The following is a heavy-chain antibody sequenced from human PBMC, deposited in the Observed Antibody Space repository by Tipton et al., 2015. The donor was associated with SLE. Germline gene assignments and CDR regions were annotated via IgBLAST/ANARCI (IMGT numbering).Heavy chain of an antibody. CDR3: SRQAFVVLPGPGYHSHGGRDV. Sequence: QLVQSGAEVKKPGESLKISCKGFGYSFTSYWIAWVRQMPGKGLEWMGIIYPGDSHTRYSPSFQGQVTISADKSISTAYLQWSSLKASDIAMYCCSRQAFVVLPGPGYHSHGGRDVCGEEPPVSVS. CDR2: IYPGDSHT. D-gene: IGHD3-3*02. CDR1: GYSFTSYW. V-gene: IGHV5-51*01. J-gene: IGHJ6*02.